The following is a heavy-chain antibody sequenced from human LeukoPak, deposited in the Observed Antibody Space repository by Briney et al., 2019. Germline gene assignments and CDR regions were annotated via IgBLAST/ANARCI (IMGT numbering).Heavy chain of an antibody. Sequence: SETLSLTCTVYGGSISSYYWSWIRQPPGKGLEWIGYIYYSGSTNYNPSLKSRVTISVDTSKNQFSLKLSSVTAADTAVYYCARGGNCSGGSCYSRYWFDPWGQGTLVTVSS. V-gene: IGHV4-59*01. CDR1: GGSISSYY. D-gene: IGHD2-15*01. CDR3: ARGGNCSGGSCYSRYWFDP. J-gene: IGHJ5*02. CDR2: IYYSGST.